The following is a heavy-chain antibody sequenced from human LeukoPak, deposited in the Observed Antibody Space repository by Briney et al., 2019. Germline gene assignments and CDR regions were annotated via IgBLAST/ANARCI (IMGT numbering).Heavy chain of an antibody. Sequence: SETLSLTCAVYGGSFSDYYLIWIRQPPGQGLEWIGEINHSGITSYNASIKSRVTISTDTSKNQFSLKVNSMTAADTAVYYCASSSDYDFLGGPWAQGTLVTVSS. CDR3: ASSSDYDFLGGP. CDR1: GGSFSDYY. V-gene: IGHV4-34*01. CDR2: INHSGIT. J-gene: IGHJ4*02. D-gene: IGHD3-3*01.